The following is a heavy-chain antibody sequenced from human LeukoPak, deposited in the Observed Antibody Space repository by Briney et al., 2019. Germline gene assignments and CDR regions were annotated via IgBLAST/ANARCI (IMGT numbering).Heavy chain of an antibody. J-gene: IGHJ3*02. CDR1: GFTFSSYV. CDR2: ISGSGGRT. V-gene: IGHV3-21*01. CDR3: ARAEHCSRTSCSDAFDI. Sequence: MSGGSLRLSCAVSGFTFSSYVMTWVRQVPGKGLEWVSGISGSGGRTYYADSVKGRFTISRDNAKNSLYLQMNSLRAEDTAVYYCARAEHCSRTSCSDAFDIWGQGTMVTVSS. D-gene: IGHD2-2*01.